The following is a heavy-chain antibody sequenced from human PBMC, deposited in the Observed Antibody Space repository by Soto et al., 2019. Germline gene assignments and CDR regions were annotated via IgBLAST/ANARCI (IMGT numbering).Heavy chain of an antibody. Sequence: QVQVVESGGGVVQPGTSLRLSCAASGFTFSNFGMHWVRQAPGKGLEWVAVIWHDGKNKYYADSVEGRFTISRDNSKNTLNLQMNSLNAADTAVSYCARAPGIDEHIDYWGQGTLVIVSS. V-gene: IGHV3-33*01. J-gene: IGHJ4*02. CDR1: GFTFSNFG. CDR3: ARAPGIDEHIDY. CDR2: IWHDGKNK. D-gene: IGHD2-15*01.